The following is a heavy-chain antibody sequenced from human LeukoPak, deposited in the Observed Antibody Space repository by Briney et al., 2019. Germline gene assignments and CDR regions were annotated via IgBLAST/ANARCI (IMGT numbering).Heavy chain of an antibody. J-gene: IGHJ4*02. CDR2: ISGSGGST. V-gene: IGHV3-23*01. Sequence: GRSLRLSCAASGFTFDDHAMHWVRQAPGKGLEWVSAISGSGGSTYYADSVKGRFTISRDNSKNTLYLQMNSLRAEDTAVYYCARPYDSSGYPYWGQGTLVTVSS. CDR3: ARPYDSSGYPY. D-gene: IGHD3-22*01. CDR1: GFTFDDHA.